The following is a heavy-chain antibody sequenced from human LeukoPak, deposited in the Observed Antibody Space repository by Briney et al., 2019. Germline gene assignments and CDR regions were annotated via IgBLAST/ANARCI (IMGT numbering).Heavy chain of an antibody. CDR3: ARGAHCSGGSCYSPLMHHWFDP. CDR1: GFTFSSYA. V-gene: IGHV3-30-3*01. CDR2: ISYDGSNK. Sequence: GGSLRLSCAASGFTFSSYAMHWVRQAPGKGLEWVAVISYDGSNKYYADSVKGRFTISRDNSKNTLYLQMNSLRAEDTAVYYCARGAHCSGGSCYSPLMHHWFDPWGQGTLVTVSS. J-gene: IGHJ5*02. D-gene: IGHD2-15*01.